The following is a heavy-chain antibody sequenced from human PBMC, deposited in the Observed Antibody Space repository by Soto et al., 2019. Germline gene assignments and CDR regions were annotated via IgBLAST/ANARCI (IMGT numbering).Heavy chain of an antibody. V-gene: IGHV3-49*03. CDR1: GFTFGDYA. D-gene: IGHD4-4*01. Sequence: EVQLVESGGGLVQPGRSLRLSCTASGFTFGDYAMSWFRQAPGKGLEWVGFIRSKAFGGTTEYAASVKGRFIISRYDVKNIAYLQMNSLKTEDTAVYYCTPDYSNSINYYYYMDVWGKGTTVTVSS. CDR2: IRSKAFGGTT. J-gene: IGHJ6*03. CDR3: TPDYSNSINYYYYMDV.